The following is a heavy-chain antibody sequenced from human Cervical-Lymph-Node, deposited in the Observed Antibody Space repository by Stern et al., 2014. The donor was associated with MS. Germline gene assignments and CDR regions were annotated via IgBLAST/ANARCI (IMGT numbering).Heavy chain of an antibody. CDR3: ARRRGGTGTTPNLIDY. CDR2: IYPGDSDT. V-gene: IGHV5-51*03. D-gene: IGHD1-1*01. Sequence: EVQLVQSGAEVKKPGESLKISCKGSGYSFTSYWIGWVRQMPGKGLEWLGIIYPGDSDTRYSPSFQGQVTISADKSISTAYLQWSSLKASDTAMYYCARRRGGTGTTPNLIDYWGQGTLVTVSS. J-gene: IGHJ4*02. CDR1: GYSFTSYW.